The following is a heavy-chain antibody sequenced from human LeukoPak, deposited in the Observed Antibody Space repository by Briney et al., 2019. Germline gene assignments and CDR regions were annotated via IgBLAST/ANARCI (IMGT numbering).Heavy chain of an antibody. Sequence: ASVKVSCKAFGYTFSSYDIHWVRQAPGQSLEWMGRINAGTGDTEYSRKFQGKVTITRDTSASTDYMEVRSLRSEDTAVYYCARGWAANDAFDIWGQGTMVTVSS. D-gene: IGHD1-26*01. J-gene: IGHJ3*02. CDR3: ARGWAANDAFDI. V-gene: IGHV1-3*01. CDR2: INAGTGDT. CDR1: GYTFSSYD.